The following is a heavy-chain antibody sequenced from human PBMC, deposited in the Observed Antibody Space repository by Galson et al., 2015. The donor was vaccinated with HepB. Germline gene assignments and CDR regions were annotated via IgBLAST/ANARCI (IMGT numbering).Heavy chain of an antibody. CDR2: IDTNTGSP. CDR3: ARTPYYGSGTHYNLWFDP. D-gene: IGHD3-10*01. J-gene: IGHJ5*01. Sequence: SCKASGYTFNDYAMNWARQAPGQGLEWMGWIDTNTGSPTYAQGFTGRFVFSLDTSVSTAYLQINSLRADDTAVYYCARTPYYGSGTHYNLWFDPWGQGTLVTVSS. V-gene: IGHV7-4-1*02. CDR1: GYTFNDYA.